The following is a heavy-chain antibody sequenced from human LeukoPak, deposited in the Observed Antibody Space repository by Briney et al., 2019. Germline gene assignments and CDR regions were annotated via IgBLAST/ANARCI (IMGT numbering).Heavy chain of an antibody. J-gene: IGHJ4*02. Sequence: ASVKVSCKASGYTFTNFGFRWVRQAPGQGLECMVLISAYNGNTNYAQKVQGRVTMTTDTSTSTAYLELRSLTSDDTAVFFCARDRPPVMVVHIGDYWGQGTLVTVSS. CDR1: GYTFTNFG. V-gene: IGHV1-18*01. CDR2: ISAYNGNT. D-gene: IGHD2-21*01. CDR3: ARDRPPVMVVHIGDY.